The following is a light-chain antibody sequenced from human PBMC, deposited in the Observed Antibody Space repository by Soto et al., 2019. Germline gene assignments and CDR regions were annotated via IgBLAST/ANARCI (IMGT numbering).Light chain of an antibody. J-gene: IGKJ5*01. CDR1: QDISNY. V-gene: IGKV1-9*01. Sequence: DIQMTQSPSSLSASVGDRLTITCQASQDISNYLNWYQVKPGKXPKXXIYAASTLESGVPSRFSATVSGTEFSIKITSLQPEDCETYDCQQLFDSPITFCQGTRLEIK. CDR3: QQLFDSPIT. CDR2: AAS.